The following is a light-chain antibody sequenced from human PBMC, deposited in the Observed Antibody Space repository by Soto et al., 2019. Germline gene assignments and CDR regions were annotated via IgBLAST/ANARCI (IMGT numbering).Light chain of an antibody. CDR3: SSYTTSTTVV. V-gene: IGLV2-14*01. Sequence: QSALTQPASVSGSPGQSVTISCTGTISDFVVYNYVSWYQQHPGKAPKLMIYGVSNRPSGVSNRFSGSKSGNTASLTISGLQPEDEADYYCSSYTTSTTVVFGTGTKVTVL. CDR2: GVS. J-gene: IGLJ1*01. CDR1: ISDFVVYNY.